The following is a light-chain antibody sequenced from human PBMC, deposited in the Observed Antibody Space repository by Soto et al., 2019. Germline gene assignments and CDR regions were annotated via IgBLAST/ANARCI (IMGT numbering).Light chain of an antibody. CDR2: WAS. CDR1: QSVLYSSNNKNY. Sequence: DIVMTQSPNYLAVSLGERATINCKSSQSVLYSSNNKNYLAWYQQKPGQPPKLLIYWASTRESGVPDRFSGSGSGTDFTLNISSLQAEDVAVYYCQQYYSTPLTFGGG. CDR3: QQYYSTPLT. J-gene: IGKJ4*01. V-gene: IGKV4-1*01.